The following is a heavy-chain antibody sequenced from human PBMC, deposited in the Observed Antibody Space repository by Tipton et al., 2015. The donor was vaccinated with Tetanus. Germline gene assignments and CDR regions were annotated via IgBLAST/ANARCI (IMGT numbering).Heavy chain of an antibody. V-gene: IGHV4-34*01. CDR1: GGSINNYY. D-gene: IGHD4-17*01. Sequence: TLSLTCTVSGGSINNYYWSWIRQPSGKGLEWIGEINHSGTTNYNPSLKSRVTISVDTSKNRFSLKLTSVTAADAAVYYCARPSTTVTPRAFDVWGQGTMVTVSS. J-gene: IGHJ3*01. CDR2: INHSGTT. CDR3: ARPSTTVTPRAFDV.